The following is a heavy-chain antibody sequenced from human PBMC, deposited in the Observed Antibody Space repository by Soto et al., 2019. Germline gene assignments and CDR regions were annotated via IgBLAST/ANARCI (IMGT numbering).Heavy chain of an antibody. Sequence: GGSLTLSCAASGFTFSSYSMNWVRQAPGKGLEWVSVISGSGGSTYYADSVKGRFTISRDNSKNTLYLQMNSLRAEDTAVYYCAKGRITMIVVVSDAFDIWGQGTMVTDSS. D-gene: IGHD3-22*01. V-gene: IGHV3-23*01. CDR3: AKGRITMIVVVSDAFDI. CDR1: GFTFSSYS. J-gene: IGHJ3*02. CDR2: ISGSGGST.